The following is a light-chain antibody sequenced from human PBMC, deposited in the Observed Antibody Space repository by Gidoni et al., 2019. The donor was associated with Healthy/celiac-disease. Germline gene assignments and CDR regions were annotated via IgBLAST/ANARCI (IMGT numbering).Light chain of an antibody. CDR3: QQYNNWPRT. CDR2: GAS. J-gene: IGKJ1*01. Sequence: EIVMPQSPATLSVSPGERATLSCRASQSVSSNFAWSQQKPGQAPRLLIYGASTRATGIPARFSGSGSGTEFTLTISSLQSEDFAVYYCQQYNNWPRTFGQGTKVEIK. CDR1: QSVSSN. V-gene: IGKV3-15*01.